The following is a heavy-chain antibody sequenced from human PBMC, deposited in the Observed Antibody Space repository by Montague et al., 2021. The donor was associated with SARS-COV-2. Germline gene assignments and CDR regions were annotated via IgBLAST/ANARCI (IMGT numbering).Heavy chain of an antibody. CDR3: ARAYCGGDCHVGP. D-gene: IGHD2-21*02. J-gene: IGHJ5*02. Sequence: SETLSLTCTVSVGSISNYYWTWIRQPPGKGLEWIGYIYDSVSANYNPSLKSRSTISVDTSNNQFSLRLSSVTAADTDVYYCARAYCGGDCHVGPWGQGILVTVAS. CDR1: VGSISNYY. V-gene: IGHV4-59*01. CDR2: IYDSVSA.